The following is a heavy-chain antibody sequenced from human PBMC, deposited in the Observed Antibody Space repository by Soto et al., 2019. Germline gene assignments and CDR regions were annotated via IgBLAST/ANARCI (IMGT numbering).Heavy chain of an antibody. CDR1: GGSISSYY. CDR3: ARVNYGDCHHFDY. V-gene: IGHV4-59*01. Sequence: PSETLSLTCTVSGGSISSYYWSWIRQPPGKGLEWIGYIYYSGSTNYNPSLKSRVTISVDTSKNQFSLKLSSVTAADTAVYYCARVNYGDCHHFDYWGQGTLVTVSS. CDR2: IYYSGST. J-gene: IGHJ4*02. D-gene: IGHD4-17*01.